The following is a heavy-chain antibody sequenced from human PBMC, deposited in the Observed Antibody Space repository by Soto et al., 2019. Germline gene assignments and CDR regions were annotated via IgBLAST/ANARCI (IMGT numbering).Heavy chain of an antibody. CDR3: VREDILGVRSFDY. V-gene: IGHV3-48*02. CDR1: GFTFSGYS. Sequence: PGGSLRLSCAASGFTFSGYSVNWVRQAPGKGLEWVSYISSGSKTIYYAESVKGRFTVPRDNARNSQYLQMNSLRDEDTAVYYCVREDILGVRSFDYWGQGTLVTVSS. D-gene: IGHD3-9*01. CDR2: ISSGSKTI. J-gene: IGHJ4*02.